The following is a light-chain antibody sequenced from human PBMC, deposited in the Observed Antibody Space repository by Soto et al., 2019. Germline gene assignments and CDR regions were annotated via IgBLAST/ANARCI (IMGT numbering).Light chain of an antibody. CDR1: QSVSSN. V-gene: IGKV3-15*01. CDR2: CAS. Sequence: EIVMTQSPATLSVSPGERATLSCRASQSVSSNLSWYQQKPGQAPRLLIYCASTRATGIPSRFSGSGSGTEFTLTIRSRQSEDFAVYYCQQYNNWPPWTFGQGTKVEIK. J-gene: IGKJ1*01. CDR3: QQYNNWPPWT.